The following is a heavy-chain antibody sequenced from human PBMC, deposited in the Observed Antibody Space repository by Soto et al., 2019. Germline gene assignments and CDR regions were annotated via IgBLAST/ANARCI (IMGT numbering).Heavy chain of an antibody. V-gene: IGHV1-69*12. CDR2: IIPIFPTP. CDR1: GGTFGNSA. J-gene: IGHJ6*02. D-gene: IGHD3-3*02. CDR3: ARNKDGQQLGGNSYYGIDG. Sequence: QVQLVQSGAEVKKPGSSVTVSCKASGGTFGNSAISWVRQAPGQGLEWMGGIIPIFPTPDYAQKFQGRVPITADEPKTTAYMELTSLRSEDTAVYYWARNKDGQQLGGNSYYGIDGWAKGPRSPSP.